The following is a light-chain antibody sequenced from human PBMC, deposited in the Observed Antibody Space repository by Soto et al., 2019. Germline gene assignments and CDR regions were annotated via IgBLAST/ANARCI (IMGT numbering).Light chain of an antibody. CDR1: SSNIGAGYD. V-gene: IGLV1-40*01. CDR2: GNT. Sequence: QSALTQPPSVSGAPGQRVTISCTGSSSNIGAGYDVHWYQQLPGRAPKLLIYGNTNRPSGVPDRFSGSKSGTSASLAITGLKAEDEADYYCLSLDSSLSVVFGGGTKLTVL. J-gene: IGLJ2*01. CDR3: LSLDSSLSVV.